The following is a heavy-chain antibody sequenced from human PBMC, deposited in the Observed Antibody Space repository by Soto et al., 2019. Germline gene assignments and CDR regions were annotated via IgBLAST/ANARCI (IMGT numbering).Heavy chain of an antibody. CDR1: GFSLTTRGVG. Sequence: QITLMESGPTLVKPTQTLTLTCTFSGFSLTTRGVGVGWIRQPPGKAVEWLALIYWDDDRRYSPSLKNRLSMTKDXXRXQXXLTLTNVGPLDTAPYYCAHIEIPSGGVERNDAFAVWGPGTMVTVSS. D-gene: IGHD3-16*01. V-gene: IGHV2-5*02. CDR3: AHIEIPSGGVERNDAFAV. CDR2: IYWDDDR. J-gene: IGHJ3*01.